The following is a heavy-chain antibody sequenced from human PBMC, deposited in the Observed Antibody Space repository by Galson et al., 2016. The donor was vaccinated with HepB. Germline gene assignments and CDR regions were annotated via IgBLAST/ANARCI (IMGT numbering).Heavy chain of an antibody. CDR3: AREDPNIAVAALYY. J-gene: IGHJ4*02. Sequence: SLRLSCAASGFTFSRYGMHWVRQAPGKGLESVAFIWYDGSNKYYDDSVNGRFTISRDNSKKTLYLQMNSLRAEDTAVYYCAREDPNIAVAALYYWGQGTLVTVSS. V-gene: IGHV3-33*01. CDR2: IWYDGSNK. D-gene: IGHD6-19*01. CDR1: GFTFSRYG.